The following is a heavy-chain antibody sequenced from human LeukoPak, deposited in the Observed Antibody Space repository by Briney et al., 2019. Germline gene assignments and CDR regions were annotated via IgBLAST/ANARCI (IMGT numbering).Heavy chain of an antibody. V-gene: IGHV1-2*02. CDR3: ARDWGAAADDAFDI. CDR1: GYTFTGYY. CDR2: INPNSGGT. Sequence: ASVKVSCKASGYTFTGYYMHWVRQAPGQGLEWMGWINPNSGGTNYAQKFQGRVTMTRDTSISTAYMELSRLRSDDTAVYYCARDWGAAADDAFDIWGQGTMVTVSS. D-gene: IGHD6-25*01. J-gene: IGHJ3*02.